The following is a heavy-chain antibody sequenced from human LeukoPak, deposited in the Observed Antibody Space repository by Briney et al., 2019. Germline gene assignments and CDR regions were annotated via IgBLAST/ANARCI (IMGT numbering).Heavy chain of an antibody. D-gene: IGHD3-9*01. V-gene: IGHV4-34*01. CDR3: ARHNADYDILTGYPYCWFDP. J-gene: IGHJ5*02. CDR1: GGSFSGYY. Sequence: SETLSLTCAVYGGSFSGYYWGWIRQPPGKGLEWIGSIYYSGSTYYNPSLKSRVTISVDTSKNQFSLKLSSVTAADTAVYYCARHNADYDILTGYPYCWFDPWGQGTLVTVSS. CDR2: IYYSGST.